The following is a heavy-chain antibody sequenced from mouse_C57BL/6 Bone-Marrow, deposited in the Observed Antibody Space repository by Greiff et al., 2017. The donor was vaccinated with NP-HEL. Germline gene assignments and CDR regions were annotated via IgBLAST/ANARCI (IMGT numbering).Heavy chain of an antibody. CDR3: ERESYGNYVAY. V-gene: IGHV1-7*01. J-gene: IGHJ3*01. CDR1: GYTFTSYW. Sequence: VQLQQSGAELAKPGASVKMSCKASGYTFTSYWMHWVKQRPGQGLEWIGYINPSSCYTKYNQKIKDKATLTADKSSSTAYMQLSSLTYEDSAVYYCERESYGNYVAYWGPGTLVTVST. CDR2: INPSSCYT. D-gene: IGHD2-1*01.